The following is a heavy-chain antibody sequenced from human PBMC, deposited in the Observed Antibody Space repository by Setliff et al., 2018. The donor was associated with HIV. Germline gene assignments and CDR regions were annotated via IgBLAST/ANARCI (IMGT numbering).Heavy chain of an antibody. V-gene: IGHV3-23*01. J-gene: IGHJ4*02. CDR1: GFTFSSYT. CDR2: ISGSGGTT. CDR3: ARDYYGGFGDYDFGDYFDY. D-gene: IGHD4-17*01. Sequence: GGSLRLSCAASGFTFSSYTMSWVRQAPGKALEWVSGISGSGGTTYYADSVKGRFTISRDSAKNSLSLQMNSLRADDTAVYYCARDYYGGFGDYDFGDYFDYWGQGALVTVS.